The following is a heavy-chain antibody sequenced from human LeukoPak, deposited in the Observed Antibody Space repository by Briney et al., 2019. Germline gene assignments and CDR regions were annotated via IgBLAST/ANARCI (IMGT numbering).Heavy chain of an antibody. CDR3: ARQIYDSSGYLLDY. CDR1: GGSISSYY. Sequence: KSSETLSLTCTVSGGSISSYYWSWIRQPPGKGLEWIGYIYYSGSTNYNPSLKSRVTISVDTSKNQFSLKLSSVTAADTAVYYCARQIYDSSGYLLDYWGQGTLVTVSS. D-gene: IGHD3-22*01. V-gene: IGHV4-59*08. CDR2: IYYSGST. J-gene: IGHJ4*02.